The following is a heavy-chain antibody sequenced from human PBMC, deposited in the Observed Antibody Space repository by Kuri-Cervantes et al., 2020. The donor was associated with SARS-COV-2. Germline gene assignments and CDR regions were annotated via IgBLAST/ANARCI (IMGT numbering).Heavy chain of an antibody. CDR3: ASRKRELVYATRGGYFHL. D-gene: IGHD2-8*01. V-gene: IGHV1-69*13. CDR1: GGTFSSYA. CDR2: ILPIFCTA. J-gene: IGHJ2*01. Sequence: SVKVSCKASGGTFSSYAISWVRQAPGQGLEWMGGILPIFCTANYAQKFQGRVTITADESTSTAYMELSSLRSEDTAVYYCASRKRELVYATRGGYFHLWGRGTLVNVSS.